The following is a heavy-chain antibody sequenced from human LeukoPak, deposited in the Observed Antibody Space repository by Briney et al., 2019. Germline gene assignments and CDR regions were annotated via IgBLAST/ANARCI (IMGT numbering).Heavy chain of an antibody. CDR2: INHSGST. CDR1: GGSISSGGYS. J-gene: IGHJ6*03. CDR3: ARARRFLEWLRPAAYYMDV. D-gene: IGHD3-3*01. Sequence: PSETLSLTCAVSGGSISSGGYSWSWIRQPPGKGLEWIGEINHSGSTNYNPSLKSRVVISVDTSKSQFSLQLSPVTAADTAVYYCARARRFLEWLRPAAYYMDVWGKGTTVTVSS. V-gene: IGHV4-34*01.